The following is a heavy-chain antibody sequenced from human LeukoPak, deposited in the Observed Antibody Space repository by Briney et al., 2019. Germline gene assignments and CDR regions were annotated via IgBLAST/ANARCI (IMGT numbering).Heavy chain of an antibody. CDR1: GFTFSSYG. D-gene: IGHD6-19*01. J-gene: IGHJ4*02. V-gene: IGHV3-30*18. CDR3: AKPRRTEAGIAVAGPDY. Sequence: GGSLRLSCAASGFTFSSYGMHWVRQAPGKGLEWVAVISYDGSNKYYADSVKGRFTISRDNSKNTLYLQMNSLRAGDTAVYYCAKPRRTEAGIAVAGPDYWGQGTLVTVSS. CDR2: ISYDGSNK.